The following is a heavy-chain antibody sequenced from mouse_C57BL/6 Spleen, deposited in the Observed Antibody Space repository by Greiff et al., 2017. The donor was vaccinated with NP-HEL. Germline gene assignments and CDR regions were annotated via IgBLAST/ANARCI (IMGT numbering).Heavy chain of an antibody. CDR3: TTPFYYGNYDFDY. CDR2: IDPANGDT. D-gene: IGHD2-1*01. Sequence: EVQLHQSVAELVRPGASVKLSCTASGFNIKDAYMHWVKQRPEQGLEWIGWIDPANGDTEYASKFQGKATITADTSSNTAYLQLSSLTSEGTAVYYCTTPFYYGNYDFDYWGQGTTLTVSS. J-gene: IGHJ2*01. V-gene: IGHV14-4*01. CDR1: GFNIKDAY.